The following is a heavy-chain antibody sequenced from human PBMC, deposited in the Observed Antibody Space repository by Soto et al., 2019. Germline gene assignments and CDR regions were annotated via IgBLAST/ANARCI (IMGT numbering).Heavy chain of an antibody. CDR1: GFTFSSYG. V-gene: IGHV3-33*01. CDR3: ARDSSYDSSFYYYYGMDV. D-gene: IGHD3-22*01. CDR2: IWYDGSNK. J-gene: IGHJ6*02. Sequence: GGSLRLSCAASGFTFSSYGMHWVRQAPGKGLEWVAVIWYDGSNKYYADSVRGRFTISRDNSKNTLYLQMNSLRAEDTAVYYCARDSSYDSSFYYYYGMDVWGQGTTVTVSS.